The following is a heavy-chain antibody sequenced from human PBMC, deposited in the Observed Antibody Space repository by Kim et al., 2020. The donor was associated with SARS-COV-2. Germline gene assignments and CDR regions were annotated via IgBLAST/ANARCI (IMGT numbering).Heavy chain of an antibody. CDR3: ARVVVRGVIGY. V-gene: IGHV1-18*01. J-gene: IGHJ4*02. Sequence: TNTAQKLQDRVTMTTDTSPSTAYMELRSLRSDDTAVYYCARVVVRGVIGYWGQGTLVTVSS. D-gene: IGHD3-10*01. CDR2: T.